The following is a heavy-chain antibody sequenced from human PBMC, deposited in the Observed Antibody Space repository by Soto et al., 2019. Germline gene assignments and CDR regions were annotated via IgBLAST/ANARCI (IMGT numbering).Heavy chain of an antibody. CDR3: AREPPRYNWNYDFVPDY. J-gene: IGHJ4*02. CDR2: IKQDGSEK. D-gene: IGHD1-7*01. Sequence: EVQLVESGGGLVQPGGSLRLSCAASGFTFSSYWMSWVRQAPGKGLEWVANIKQDGSEKYYVDSVKGRFTISRDNAKNLLYLQMNSLRAEDTAVYYCAREPPRYNWNYDFVPDYWGQGTLVTVSS. CDR1: GFTFSSYW. V-gene: IGHV3-7*03.